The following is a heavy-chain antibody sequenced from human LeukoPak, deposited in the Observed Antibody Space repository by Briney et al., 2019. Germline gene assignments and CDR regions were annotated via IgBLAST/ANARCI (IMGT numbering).Heavy chain of an antibody. CDR2: IRTAGDT. CDR3: TRKRGGAFDI. Sequence: PGGSLRLSCAASGFTFNTYDIHWARQATGKGLEWVSAIRTAGDTYYSGAVKGRFTISREDAKTSLYLQINSLRVGDTAVYYCTRKRGGAFDIWGQGTMVTVSS. CDR1: GFTFNTYD. J-gene: IGHJ3*02. V-gene: IGHV3-13*04.